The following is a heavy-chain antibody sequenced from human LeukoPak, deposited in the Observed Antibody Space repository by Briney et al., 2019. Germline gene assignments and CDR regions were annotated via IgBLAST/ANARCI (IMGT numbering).Heavy chain of an antibody. CDR3: AAREKLGGSYMGLDY. V-gene: IGHV3-21*01. D-gene: IGHD1-26*01. Sequence: GGSLRLSCAASGFTFSSYSMNWVRQAPGKGLEWVSSISSSSSYIYYADSVKGRFTISRDNAKNSLYLQMNSLRAEDTAVYYCAAREKLGGSYMGLDYWGQGTLVTVSS. J-gene: IGHJ4*02. CDR1: GFTFSSYS. CDR2: ISSSSSYI.